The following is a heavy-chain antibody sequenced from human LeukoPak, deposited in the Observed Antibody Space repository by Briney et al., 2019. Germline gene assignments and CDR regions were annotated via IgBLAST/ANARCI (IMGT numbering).Heavy chain of an antibody. CDR2: ISSSSSTI. J-gene: IGHJ4*02. CDR1: GFTFSSYS. Sequence: GGSLRLSCAASGFTFSSYSMNWVRPAPGKGLEWVSYISSSSSTIYYADSVKGRFTTSRDNAKNSLYLQMNSLRAEDTAVYYCARGRGVLTGYSIYYFDYWGQGTLVTVSS. CDR3: ARGRGVLTGYSIYYFDY. D-gene: IGHD3-9*01. V-gene: IGHV3-48*04.